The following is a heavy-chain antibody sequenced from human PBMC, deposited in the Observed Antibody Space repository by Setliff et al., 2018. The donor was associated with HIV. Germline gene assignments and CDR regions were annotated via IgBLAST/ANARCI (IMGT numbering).Heavy chain of an antibody. CDR3: ASPRLDWSFSHFDY. D-gene: IGHD3-9*01. J-gene: IGHJ4*02. Sequence: SVKVSCKASGGTFTSSAISWVRQARGQGLEWMGAIIPHFDAPQYAQKFQGRVTITADQSTSMAYMELSGLTSEDTAVYYCASPRLDWSFSHFDYWGQGTPVTVSS. CDR1: GGTFTSSA. V-gene: IGHV1-69*13. CDR2: IIPHFDAP.